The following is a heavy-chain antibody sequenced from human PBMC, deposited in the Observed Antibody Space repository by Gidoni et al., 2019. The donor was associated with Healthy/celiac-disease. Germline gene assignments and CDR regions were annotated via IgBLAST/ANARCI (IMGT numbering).Heavy chain of an antibody. CDR2: ISGSGGST. V-gene: IGHV3-23*01. J-gene: IGHJ3*02. CDR1: GFTFSSYA. Sequence: EVQLLESGGGLVQPGGSLILSFAASGFTFSSYAMSWVRQAPGTGLEWVSVISGSGGSTYYGDSVKGRLTIYRDNSKNTMYLQMNSLRAEDTAVYYCAKDDGSYYGAFDIWGQGTMVTVSS. D-gene: IGHD1-26*01. CDR3: AKDDGSYYGAFDI.